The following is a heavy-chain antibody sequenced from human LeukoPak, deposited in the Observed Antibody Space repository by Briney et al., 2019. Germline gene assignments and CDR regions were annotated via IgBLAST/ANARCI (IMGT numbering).Heavy chain of an antibody. CDR3: AKDRDSSWYSGCFDY. J-gene: IGHJ4*02. V-gene: IGHV3-66*02. CDR1: GFTVSSNY. CDR2: IYSGGST. Sequence: PGGSLRLSCAASGFTVSSNYMSWVRQAPGKGLEWVSVIYSGGSTYYADSVKGRFTISRDDSKNTLYLQTNSLRAEDTAVYYCAKDRDSSWYSGCFDYWGQGTLVTVSS. D-gene: IGHD6-13*01.